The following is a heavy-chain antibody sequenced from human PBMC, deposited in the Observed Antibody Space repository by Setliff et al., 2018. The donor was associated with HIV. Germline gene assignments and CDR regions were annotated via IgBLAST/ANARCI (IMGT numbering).Heavy chain of an antibody. CDR1: GYTFTSYG. Sequence: ASVKVSCKAFGYTFTSYGINWVRQAPGQGLEWMGLINPTGAITFYPQKFQARVTMTRDTSTSTVYLELRSLRSEDTAVYFCASKGGSENYPDSDAFDIWGQGTLVTVSS. CDR3: ASKGGSENYPDSDAFDI. D-gene: IGHD3-10*01. V-gene: IGHV1-46*01. CDR2: INPTGAIT. J-gene: IGHJ3*02.